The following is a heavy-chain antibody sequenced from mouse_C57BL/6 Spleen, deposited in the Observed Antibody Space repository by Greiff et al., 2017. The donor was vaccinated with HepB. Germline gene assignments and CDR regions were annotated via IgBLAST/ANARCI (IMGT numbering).Heavy chain of an antibody. J-gene: IGHJ2*01. CDR2: INYDGSST. CDR1: GFTFSDYY. D-gene: IGHD1-1*01. V-gene: IGHV5-16*01. CDR3: ARRAYYGSSLDY. Sequence: EVQLVESEGGLVQPGSSMKLSCTASGFTFSDYYMAWVRQVPEKGLEWVANINYDGSSTYYLDSLKSRFIISRDNAKNILYLQMSSLKSEDTATYYCARRAYYGSSLDYWGQGTTLTVSS.